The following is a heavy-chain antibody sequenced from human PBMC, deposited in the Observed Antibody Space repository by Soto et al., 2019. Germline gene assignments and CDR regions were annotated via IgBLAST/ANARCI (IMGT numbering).Heavy chain of an antibody. D-gene: IGHD5-18*01. Sequence: GGSLRLSCSDSGFIFSSYAMNWVRQAPGKGLERVSGISGSGDSTYYADAVKGRFTISRDNSKNTLFLQMNSLRDDDGAVYYCAKAGVGGFRGWDTFNWFDSWGQGILVTVSS. CDR2: ISGSGDST. V-gene: IGHV3-23*01. CDR3: AKAGVGGFRGWDTFNWFDS. CDR1: GFIFSSYA. J-gene: IGHJ5*01.